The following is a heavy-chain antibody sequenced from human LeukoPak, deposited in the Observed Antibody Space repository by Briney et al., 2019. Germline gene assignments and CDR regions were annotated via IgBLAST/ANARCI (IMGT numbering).Heavy chain of an antibody. D-gene: IGHD1-7*01. CDR3: ARWEAITGTTVDY. J-gene: IGHJ4*02. V-gene: IGHV1-2*02. Sequence: ASVKVSCKASGYTFTGYYMHWVRQAPGQGLEWMGWINPNSGGTNYAQKFQGRVTMTRDTSISTAYMELSRLRSDDTAVYYCARWEAITGTTVDYWGQGTLVTVSS. CDR2: INPNSGGT. CDR1: GYTFTGYY.